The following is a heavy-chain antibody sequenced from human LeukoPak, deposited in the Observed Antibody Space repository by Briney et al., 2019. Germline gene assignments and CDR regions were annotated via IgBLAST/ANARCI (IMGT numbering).Heavy chain of an antibody. CDR3: ARSENYIPEDWFDP. J-gene: IGHJ5*02. Sequence: SETLSLTCTVSGGSISSNSNYWAWIRHPPGRGLEWIGSISYGGSTYYSPSLESRVTISVDTSKNQFSLNLSSVTAADTAVYYCARSENYIPEDWFDPWGQGTLVTVSS. V-gene: IGHV4-39*01. D-gene: IGHD5-24*01. CDR2: ISYGGST. CDR1: GGSISSNSNY.